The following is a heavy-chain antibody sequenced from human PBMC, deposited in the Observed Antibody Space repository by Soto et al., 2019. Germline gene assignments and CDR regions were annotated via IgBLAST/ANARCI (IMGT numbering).Heavy chain of an antibody. D-gene: IGHD3-3*01. CDR1: GFTLSNYA. V-gene: IGHV3-23*01. J-gene: IGHJ5*02. Sequence: EVQVLESGGGLVQPGGSLRLSCAASGFTLSNYAMSWVRQGPGKGLEWVSAIISGGTTYYADSVKGRFTISRDNSKNTLYLQMNSLRAEDTAVYYCAKDRETGFWSGYYPYHWGQGTLVTVSS. CDR2: IISGGTT. CDR3: AKDRETGFWSGYYPYH.